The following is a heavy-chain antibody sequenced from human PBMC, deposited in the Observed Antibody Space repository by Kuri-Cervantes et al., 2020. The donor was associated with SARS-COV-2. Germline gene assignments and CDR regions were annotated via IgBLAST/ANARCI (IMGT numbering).Heavy chain of an antibody. J-gene: IGHJ4*02. CDR1: GFIFSDYY. CDR2: IGPSGTTK. CDR3: ARDLAVGVGILWFGELLYPWYFDY. Sequence: GESLKISCTASGFIFSDYYMTWIRQAPGKGLEWVSNIGPSGTTKYYADSVKGRFTISRDNAKNSLYLQMSSLRAEDTAVYYCARDLAVGVGILWFGELLYPWYFDYWGQGTLVTVSS. V-gene: IGHV3-11*04. D-gene: IGHD3-10*01.